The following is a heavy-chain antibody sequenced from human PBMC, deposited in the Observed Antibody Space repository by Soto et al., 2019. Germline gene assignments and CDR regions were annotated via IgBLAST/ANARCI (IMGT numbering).Heavy chain of an antibody. CDR2: INHSGST. CDR3: VGSPGDYGRVDY. V-gene: IGHV4-34*01. D-gene: IGHD4-17*01. J-gene: IGHJ4*02. Sequence: SETLSITCAVYGGSFSVYYWSWIRQPPGKGLEWIGEINHSGSTNYNPSLKSRVTISVDTSKNQFSLKLSSVTAADTAVYYCVGSPGDYGRVDYWGQGTLVTVSS. CDR1: GGSFSVYY.